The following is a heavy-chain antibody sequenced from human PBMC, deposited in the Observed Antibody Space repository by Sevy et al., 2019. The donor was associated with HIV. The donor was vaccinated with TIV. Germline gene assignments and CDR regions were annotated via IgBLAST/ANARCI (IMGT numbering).Heavy chain of an antibody. CDR3: ARGAQFVVPAASKTDPNEKYYFDY. CDR2: IYYSGST. J-gene: IGHJ4*02. V-gene: IGHV4-59*01. D-gene: IGHD2-2*01. Sequence: PSETLSLTCTVSGGSISSYYWSWIRQPPGKGLEWIGYIYYSGSTNYNPSLKSRVTISVDTSKNQFSLKLSSVTAADTAVYYCARGAQFVVPAASKTDPNEKYYFDYWGQGTLVTVSS. CDR1: GGSISSYY.